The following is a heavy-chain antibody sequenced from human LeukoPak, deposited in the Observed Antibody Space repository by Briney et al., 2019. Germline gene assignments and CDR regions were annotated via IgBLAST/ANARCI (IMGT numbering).Heavy chain of an antibody. J-gene: IGHJ4*02. CDR3: ARRRGEFWSNFYAFDS. CDR1: GGSISSSSYY. V-gene: IGHV4-39*07. CDR2: IYYSGST. D-gene: IGHD3-3*01. Sequence: SETLSLTCTVSGGSISSSSYYWRWIRQPPGKGLEWIGSIYYSGSTYYNPSLKSRVTISLDTSKTQFSLKLSSVTAADTAVYYCARRRGEFWSNFYAFDSWGQGTLVTVTS.